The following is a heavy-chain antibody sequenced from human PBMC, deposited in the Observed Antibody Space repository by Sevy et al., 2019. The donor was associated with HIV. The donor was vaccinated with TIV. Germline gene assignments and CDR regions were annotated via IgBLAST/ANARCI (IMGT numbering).Heavy chain of an antibody. Sequence: SLRLSCAASGFTFSTHGMHWVRQAPGQGLERMAGISDDGSKKYSADSVKGRFTISRDNSKNTLYLQMNSLRAEDSAVYYCSRVGHGDSGYFDYWGQGSLVTVSS. CDR3: SRVGHGDSGYFDY. J-gene: IGHJ4*02. D-gene: IGHD1-26*01. CDR1: GFTFSTHG. V-gene: IGHV3-30*03. CDR2: ISDDGSKK.